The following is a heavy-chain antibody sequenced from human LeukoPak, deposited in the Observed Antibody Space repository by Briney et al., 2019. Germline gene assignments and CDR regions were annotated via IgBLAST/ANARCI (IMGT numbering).Heavy chain of an antibody. Sequence: SETLSLTCTVSGYSISNDYYWDWIRQPPGKGLEWIGSIYHSGSTYYNPSLNSRVTISVDTSKNQFSLRLSSVTAADTAVYYCARVTGYMIEDYFDYWGQGALVTVSS. CDR2: IYHSGST. D-gene: IGHD3-22*01. CDR3: ARVTGYMIEDYFDY. CDR1: GYSISNDYY. V-gene: IGHV4-38-2*02. J-gene: IGHJ4*02.